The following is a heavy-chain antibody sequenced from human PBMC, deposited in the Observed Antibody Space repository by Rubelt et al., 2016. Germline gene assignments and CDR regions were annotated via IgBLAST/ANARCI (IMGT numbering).Heavy chain of an antibody. CDR3: ARGENSNYFFRADY. CDR2: ISGSGGST. Sequence: SSSSYYWGWVRQAPGKGLEWVSAISGSGGSTYYADSVKGRFTISRDNSKNTLYLQMNSLRAEDTAVYYCARGENSNYFFRADYWGQGTLVTVSS. J-gene: IGHJ4*02. D-gene: IGHD4-11*01. CDR1: SSSSYY. V-gene: IGHV3-23*01.